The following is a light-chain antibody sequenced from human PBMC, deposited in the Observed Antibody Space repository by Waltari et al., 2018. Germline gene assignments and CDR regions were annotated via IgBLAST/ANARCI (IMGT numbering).Light chain of an antibody. CDR3: HTGRHGTWV. V-gene: IGLV4-69*01. J-gene: IGLJ3*02. Sequence: QLVLTQSPSASASLGASVKLTCTLSSGHSTNVIAWLQKRPERGPRYLKKVNSDGSHNKGAEIPDRFSGSSSGAGHPPTFSSRHSEDEAAYSSHTGRHGTWVFGGGTKLTVL. CDR2: VNSDGSH. CDR1: SGHSTNV.